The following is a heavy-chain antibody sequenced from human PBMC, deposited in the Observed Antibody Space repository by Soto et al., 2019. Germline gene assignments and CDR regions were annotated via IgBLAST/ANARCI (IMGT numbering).Heavy chain of an antibody. CDR2: ISAYNGNT. Sequence: ASVKVSCKASGYTFTSYGIRWVRQAPGQGLEWMGWISAYNGNTNYAQKLQGRVTMTTDTSTSTAYMELRSLRSDDTAVYYCLRLRGIAVAGTWRDYFDYWGQGTVVTVSS. D-gene: IGHD6-19*01. CDR1: GYTFTSYG. J-gene: IGHJ4*02. V-gene: IGHV1-18*01. CDR3: LRLRGIAVAGTWRDYFDY.